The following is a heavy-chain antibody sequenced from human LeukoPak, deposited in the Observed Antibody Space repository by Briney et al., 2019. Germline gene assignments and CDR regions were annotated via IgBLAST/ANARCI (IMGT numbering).Heavy chain of an antibody. CDR1: GYTLTELS. D-gene: IGHD3-22*01. V-gene: IGHV1-24*01. CDR3: ATETDYYDSSGFDP. CDR2: FDPEDGET. J-gene: IGHJ5*02. Sequence: ASVKVSCKVSGYTLTELSMHWVRQAPGKGLEWMGGFDPEDGETIYAQKFQGRVTMTEDTSTDTAYMGLSSLRSEDTAVYYCATETDYYDSSGFDPWGQGTLVIVSS.